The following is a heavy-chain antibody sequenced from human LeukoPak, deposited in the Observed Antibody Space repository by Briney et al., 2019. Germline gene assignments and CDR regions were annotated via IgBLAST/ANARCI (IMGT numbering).Heavy chain of an antibody. CDR1: GFTLSSYG. CDR2: ISYDGSNK. D-gene: IGHD3-3*01. Sequence: PGRSLRLSRAASGFTLSSYGMHWVRQAPGKGREGVAVISYDGSNKYSADSAKGRFTISRDNSKNTLYLQMNSLRAEDTAVYYCASEIIFGSFDSWGQGTLVTVSS. CDR3: ASEIIFGSFDS. V-gene: IGHV3-30*03. J-gene: IGHJ4*02.